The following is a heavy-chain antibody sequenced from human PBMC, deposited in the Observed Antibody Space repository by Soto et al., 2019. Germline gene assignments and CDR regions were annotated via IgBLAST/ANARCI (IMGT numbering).Heavy chain of an antibody. D-gene: IGHD2-15*01. J-gene: IGHJ6*02. CDR2: IKQDGSEK. CDR1: GFTFSSYW. Sequence: GGSLRLSCAASGFTFSSYWMSWVRQAPGKGLEWVANIKQDGSEKYYVDSVKGRFTISRDNAKNSLYLQMNSLRAGDTAVYYCARDGRDIVVVVAATPSGYGMDVWGQGTTVTVSS. CDR3: ARDGRDIVVVVAATPSGYGMDV. V-gene: IGHV3-7*01.